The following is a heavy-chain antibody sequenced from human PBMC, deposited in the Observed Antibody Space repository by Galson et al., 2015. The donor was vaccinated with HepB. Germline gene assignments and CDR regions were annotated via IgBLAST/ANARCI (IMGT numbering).Heavy chain of an antibody. D-gene: IGHD5-18*01. CDR2: INAGNGNT. V-gene: IGHV1-3*01. Sequence: SVKVSCKASGYTFTSYAMHWVRQAPGQRLEWMGWINAGNGNTKYSQKFQGRVTITRDTSASTAYMELSSLRSEDTAVYYCARSLDTAMGYYYYGMDVWGQGTTVTVSS. CDR3: ARSLDTAMGYYYYGMDV. CDR1: GYTFTSYA. J-gene: IGHJ6*02.